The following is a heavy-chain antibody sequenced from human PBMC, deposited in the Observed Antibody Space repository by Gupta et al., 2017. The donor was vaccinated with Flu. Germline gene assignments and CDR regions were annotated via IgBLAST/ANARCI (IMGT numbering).Heavy chain of an antibody. Sequence: QVQLQESGPGLVKPAQTLSLTCTVSGDSISSGRNYWAWIRQPAGKGLEWMGSVYISGSTDYNSSLRGRVTMSVDTSKNQFSLRLTSVTAADTAVYYCATDHRDYIWVSVFDYWGQGSLVTVSS. V-gene: IGHV4-61*02. J-gene: IGHJ4*02. CDR2: VYISGST. D-gene: IGHD3-16*01. CDR1: GDSISSGRNY. CDR3: ATDHRDYIWVSVFDY.